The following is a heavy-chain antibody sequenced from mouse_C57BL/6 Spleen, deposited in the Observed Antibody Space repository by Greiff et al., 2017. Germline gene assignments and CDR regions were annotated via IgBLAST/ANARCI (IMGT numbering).Heavy chain of an antibody. CDR1: GYTFTSYW. Sequence: QVQLQQPGAELVRPGSSVKLSCKASGYTFTSYWMHWVKQRPIQGLEWIGNIDPSDSETHYDQKFKDKATLTVDKSSSTAYMQLSSLTSEDSAVYSCARRGTEDFDYWGQGTTLTVSS. CDR2: IDPSDSET. D-gene: IGHD4-1*01. J-gene: IGHJ2*01. CDR3: ARRGTEDFDY. V-gene: IGHV1-52*01.